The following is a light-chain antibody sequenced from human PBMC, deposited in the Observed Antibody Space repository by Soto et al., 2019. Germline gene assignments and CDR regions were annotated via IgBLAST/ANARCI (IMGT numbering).Light chain of an antibody. V-gene: IGLV1-40*01. J-gene: IGLJ3*02. CDR2: GNT. CDR1: SSNIGAGYD. CDR3: QSYDSSLSGWV. Sequence: QSVLTQPPSVSGAPGQRVTISCTGSSSNIGAGYDVHWYQQVPGAAPKPLIFGNTNRPSGVPDRFSGSKSGTSVSLAITGLQAEDEAEYYCQSYDSSLSGWVFGGGTQLTVL.